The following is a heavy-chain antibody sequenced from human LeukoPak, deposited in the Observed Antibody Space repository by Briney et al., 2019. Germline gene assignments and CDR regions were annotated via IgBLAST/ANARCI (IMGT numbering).Heavy chain of an antibody. Sequence: EWMGRIIPILGIANYARKFQGRVTITADKSTSTAYMELSSLRSEDTAVYYCARDPSSYFDYWGQGTLVTVSS. CDR3: ARDPSSYFDY. J-gene: IGHJ4*02. V-gene: IGHV1-69*04. CDR2: IIPILGIA. D-gene: IGHD1-26*01.